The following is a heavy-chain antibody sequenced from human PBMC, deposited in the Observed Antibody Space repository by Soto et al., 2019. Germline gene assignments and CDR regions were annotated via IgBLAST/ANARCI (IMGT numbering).Heavy chain of an antibody. Sequence: EMQLVESGGGLVQPGGSLRLSCAASGFTFSGHWIHWVRQAPGKGLEWVSRIDINGRGTSYADSVKGRFTISTDNAKNTVYLQMYSLRAEDTAVYYCATVFDLWGQGTLVTVSS. CDR1: GFTFSGHW. CDR2: IDINGRGT. CDR3: ATVFDL. V-gene: IGHV3-74*01. J-gene: IGHJ5*02.